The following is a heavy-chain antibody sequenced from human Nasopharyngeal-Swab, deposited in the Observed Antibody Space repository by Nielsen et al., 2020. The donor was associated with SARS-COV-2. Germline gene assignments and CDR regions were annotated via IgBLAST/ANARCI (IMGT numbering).Heavy chain of an antibody. Sequence: GESLKISCAASGFTFSRYEMNWVRQAPGKGLEWVSYISSSGSTIYYADSVKGRFTISRDNAKNSLYLQMNSVRAEDTAVYYCARFHGMDVWGQGTTVTVSS. CDR3: ARFHGMDV. CDR2: ISSSGSTI. J-gene: IGHJ6*02. CDR1: GFTFSRYE. V-gene: IGHV3-48*03.